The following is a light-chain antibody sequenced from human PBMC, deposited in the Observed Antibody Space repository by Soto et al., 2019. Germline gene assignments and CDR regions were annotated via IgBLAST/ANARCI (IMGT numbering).Light chain of an antibody. CDR1: QSVGIY. CDR2: DAS. Sequence: ENVLTQSPGTLSLSPGERATLSCRASQSVGIYLAWYQQKPGQAPRLLIYDASNRATGIPARFSGSGSGTDFTLTISSLEPEDFAVYYCQQRDNCPPRYTFGQGTNLEVK. CDR3: QQRDNCPPRYT. J-gene: IGKJ2*01. V-gene: IGKV3-11*01.